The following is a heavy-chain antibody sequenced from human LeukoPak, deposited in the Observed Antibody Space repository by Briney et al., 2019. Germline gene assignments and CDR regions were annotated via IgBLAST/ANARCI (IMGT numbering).Heavy chain of an antibody. D-gene: IGHD7-27*01. CDR2: ISAYNGNT. V-gene: IGHV1-18*01. CDR1: GYTFTSYG. J-gene: IGHJ4*02. Sequence: ASVKVSCEASGYTFTSYGISWVRQAPGQGLEWMGWISAYNGNTNYAQKLQGRVTMTTDTSTSTAYMELRSLRSDDTAVYYCARVNRRGDAFDYWGQGTLVTVSS. CDR3: ARVNRRGDAFDY.